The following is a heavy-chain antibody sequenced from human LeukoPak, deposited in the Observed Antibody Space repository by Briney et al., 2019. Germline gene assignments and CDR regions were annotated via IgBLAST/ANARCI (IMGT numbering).Heavy chain of an antibody. V-gene: IGHV4-59*01. Sequence: SETPSLTCTVSGGSISSYYWSWIRQPPGKGLEWIGYIYYSGSTNYNPSLKSRVTISVDTSKNQFSLKLSSVTAADTAVYYCARAPSNYYDSSGYRFDYWGQGTLVTVSS. D-gene: IGHD3-22*01. J-gene: IGHJ4*02. CDR2: IYYSGST. CDR1: GGSISSYY. CDR3: ARAPSNYYDSSGYRFDY.